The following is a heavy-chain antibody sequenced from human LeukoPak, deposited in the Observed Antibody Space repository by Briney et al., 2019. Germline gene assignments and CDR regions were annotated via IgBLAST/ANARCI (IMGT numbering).Heavy chain of an antibody. J-gene: IGHJ6*02. V-gene: IGHV1-18*01. Sequence: ASVKVSCKASGYTFTSYGISWVRQAPGQGLEWMGWISAYNGNTNYAQKLQGRVTMTTDTSTSTAYMELRSLRSDDTAVYYCARDEMATTYYYYGMDVWGQGTTVTVSS. CDR2: ISAYNGNT. CDR1: GYTFTSYG. D-gene: IGHD5-24*01. CDR3: ARDEMATTYYYYGMDV.